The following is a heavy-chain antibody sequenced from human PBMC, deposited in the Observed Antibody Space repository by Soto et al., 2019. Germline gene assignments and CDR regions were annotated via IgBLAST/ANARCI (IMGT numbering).Heavy chain of an antibody. D-gene: IGHD3-3*01. J-gene: IGHJ6*03. V-gene: IGHV4-59*01. Sequence: PSETLSLTCTVSGDSISSSYWNWIRQAPGKGLEWIGYIDDTGSTNYNPSLKSRVTLSVDPSNNQYSLKLSSVTAADTAVYYCARGVLEWLLNDSYYYYMDVWGQGTTVPVSS. CDR1: GDSISSSY. CDR2: IDDTGST. CDR3: ARGVLEWLLNDSYYYYMDV.